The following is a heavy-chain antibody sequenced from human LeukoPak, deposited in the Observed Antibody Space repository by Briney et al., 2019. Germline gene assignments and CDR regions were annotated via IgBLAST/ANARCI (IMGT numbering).Heavy chain of an antibody. CDR2: INTNTGNP. CDR3: ARDYYYDDSGYVLDTFDI. Sequence: ASVKVSCKASGYTFTSYGISWVRQAPGQGLEWMGWINTNTGNPTYAQGFTGRFVFSLDTSVSTAYLQISSLKAEDTAVYYCARDYYYDDSGYVLDTFDIWGQGTMVTVSS. J-gene: IGHJ3*02. D-gene: IGHD3-22*01. CDR1: GYTFTSYG. V-gene: IGHV7-4-1*02.